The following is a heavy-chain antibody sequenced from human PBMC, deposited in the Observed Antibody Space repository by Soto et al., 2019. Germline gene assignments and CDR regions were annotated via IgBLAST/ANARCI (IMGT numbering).Heavy chain of an antibody. CDR2: IYYSGST. Sequence: QVQLQESGPGLVKPSQTLSLTCTVSGGSISSGDYYWSWIRQPPGKGLEWIGYIYYSGSTYYNPSLKIRITISVDTSKNQFSLKLSSVTAADTAVYYCARVYGWNCISTSCPFDSWGQGTLVTVSS. V-gene: IGHV4-30-4*01. CDR1: GGSISSGDYY. CDR3: ARVYGWNCISTSCPFDS. D-gene: IGHD2-2*01. J-gene: IGHJ4*02.